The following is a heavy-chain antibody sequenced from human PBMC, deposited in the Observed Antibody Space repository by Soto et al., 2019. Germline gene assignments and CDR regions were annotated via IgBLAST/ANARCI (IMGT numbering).Heavy chain of an antibody. CDR1: GFTFSSYS. D-gene: IGHD7-27*01. Sequence: GGSLRLSCAASGFTFSSYSMNWVRQAPGKGLEWVSSISSSSYIYYADSVKGRFTISRDNAKNSLYLQMNSLRAEDTAVYYCARAKGPGDAFDIWGQGTMVTVSS. CDR2: ISSSSYI. J-gene: IGHJ3*02. V-gene: IGHV3-21*01. CDR3: ARAKGPGDAFDI.